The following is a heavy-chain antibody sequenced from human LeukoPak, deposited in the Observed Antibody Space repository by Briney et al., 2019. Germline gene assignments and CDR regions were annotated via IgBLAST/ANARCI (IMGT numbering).Heavy chain of an antibody. Sequence: PGGSLRLSCAASGFSFNSYGIHWVRQPPGKGLEWVTFIQYDGNNKYYADSVKGRFTISRDNSKNTLYLQMNSLTTEDTAVYYCAKGDGGNWLYNWFDPWGLGTLVTVSS. CDR3: AKGDGGNWLYNWFDP. CDR2: IQYDGNNK. CDR1: GFSFNSYG. J-gene: IGHJ5*02. D-gene: IGHD4-23*01. V-gene: IGHV3-30*02.